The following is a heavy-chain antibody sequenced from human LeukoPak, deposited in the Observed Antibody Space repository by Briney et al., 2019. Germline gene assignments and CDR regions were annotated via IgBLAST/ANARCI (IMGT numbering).Heavy chain of an antibody. CDR3: ARVLIVEGSESHYFDY. CDR1: GYTFTGYY. D-gene: IGHD1-26*01. CDR2: ISGYNSKT. J-gene: IGHJ4*02. V-gene: IGHV1-18*04. Sequence: ASVKVSCKASGYTFTGYYMHWVRQAPGQGLEWMGWISGYNSKTHYPRKFQGRVTMTTDTSTTTAYMELRTLRSDDTAVCYCARVLIVEGSESHYFDYWGQGTLVTVTS.